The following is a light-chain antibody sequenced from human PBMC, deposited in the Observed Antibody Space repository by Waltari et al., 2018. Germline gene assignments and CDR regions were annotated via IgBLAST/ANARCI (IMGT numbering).Light chain of an antibody. CDR1: VLAKGF. V-gene: IGLV3-27*01. Sequence: SYELTQPSSESVSQGQTAEITCSGDVLAKGFVRWFVQRPGQAPGLIIYKDSERPSGVPERCAGSRSGTTVTLTISGAQVEDEADYYCYSATDNRLLFGGGTKLTVL. J-gene: IGLJ2*01. CDR3: YSATDNRLL. CDR2: KDS.